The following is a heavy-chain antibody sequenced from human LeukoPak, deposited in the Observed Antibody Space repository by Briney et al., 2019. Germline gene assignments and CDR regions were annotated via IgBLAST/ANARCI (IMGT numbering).Heavy chain of an antibody. CDR1: GFTFSSNY. D-gene: IGHD3-16*01. J-gene: IGHJ3*01. V-gene: IGHV3-53*01. CDR3: AKEYGGSTQGAFDL. CDR2: LHGGGIT. Sequence: GGSLRLSCAASGFTFSSNYMTWVRQAPGKGLEWVSVLHGGGITYYADSVKGRFTISRDNSKNTLYLQMNSLRAEDTAVYYCAKEYGGSTQGAFDLWGQGTMVTVSS.